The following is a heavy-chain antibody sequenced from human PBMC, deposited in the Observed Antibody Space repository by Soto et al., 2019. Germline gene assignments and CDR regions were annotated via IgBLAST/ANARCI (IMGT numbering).Heavy chain of an antibody. CDR2: IIPIFGTA. CDR3: ARDPTYCGGDCYSGNNWFDP. D-gene: IGHD2-21*02. J-gene: IGHJ5*02. V-gene: IGHV1-69*01. Sequence: QVQLVQSGAEVKKPGSSVKVSCKASGGTFSSYAISWVRQAPGQGLEWMGGIIPIFGTANYAQKFQGRVPITADESTSTAYMGLSSLRSEDTAVYYCARDPTYCGGDCYSGNNWFDPWGQGTLVTVAS. CDR1: GGTFSSYA.